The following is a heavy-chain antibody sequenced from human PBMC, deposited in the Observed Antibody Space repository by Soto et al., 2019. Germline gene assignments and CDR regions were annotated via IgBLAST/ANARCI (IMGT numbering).Heavy chain of an antibody. J-gene: IGHJ5*02. CDR2: ISSSYI. Sequence: EVQLVESGGGLVKPGGSLRLSCAASGFTLTSYSMNWVRQAPGKGLEWISSISSSYIYYADSVKGRFTISRDNAKNSLYLQMNSRRAEDTAGYYWARDPEESVGPGGQGTLVTVSS. CDR1: GFTLTSYS. V-gene: IGHV3-21*01. CDR3: ARDPEESVGP.